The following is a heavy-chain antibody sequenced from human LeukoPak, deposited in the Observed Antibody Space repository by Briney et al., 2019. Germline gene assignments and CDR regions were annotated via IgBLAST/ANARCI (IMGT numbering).Heavy chain of an antibody. CDR2: MNPNSGNT. J-gene: IGHJ2*01. Sequence: ASVKVSCKASGYTFTSYDINWVRQATGQGLEWMRWMNPNSGNTGYAQKFQGRVTMTRNTSISTAYMELSSLRSEDTAVYYCARLYGDYWYFDLWGRGTLVTVSS. CDR1: GYTFTSYD. V-gene: IGHV1-8*01. CDR3: ARLYGDYWYFDL. D-gene: IGHD4-17*01.